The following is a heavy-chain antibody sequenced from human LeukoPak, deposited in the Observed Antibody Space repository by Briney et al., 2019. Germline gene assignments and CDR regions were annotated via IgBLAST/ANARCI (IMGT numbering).Heavy chain of an antibody. CDR3: ARDFGFSPSSGYAFDY. CDR1: GFTFSRYG. Sequence: GGSLRLSCTASGFTFSRYGMHWVRQAPGKGLEWVAVIWYDGSNRQYADSVKGRFTISRDNSKNTLYLQMNSLRAEDTAVYYCARDFGFSPSSGYAFDYWGQGTLVTVSS. V-gene: IGHV3-33*01. CDR2: IWYDGSNR. D-gene: IGHD3-22*01. J-gene: IGHJ4*02.